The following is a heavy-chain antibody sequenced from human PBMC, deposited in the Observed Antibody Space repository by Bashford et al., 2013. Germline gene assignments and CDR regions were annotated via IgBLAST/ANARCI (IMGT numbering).Heavy chain of an antibody. CDR3: ARDRTGSGSYDY. V-gene: IGHV3-72*01. J-gene: IGHJ4*02. D-gene: IGHD3-10*01. CDR1: GFTFSSYW. CDR2: NIKRGTTYTT. Sequence: GSLRLSCAASGFTFSSYWMSWVRQAPGKGLEWVANIKRGTTYTTDYAASVKGRFTISRDDSKNSLYLQMNSLKTEDTAVYHCARDRTGSGSYDYWGQGILVTVSS.